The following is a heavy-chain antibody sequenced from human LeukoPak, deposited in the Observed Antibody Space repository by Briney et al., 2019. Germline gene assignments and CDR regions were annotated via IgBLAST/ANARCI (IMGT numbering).Heavy chain of an antibody. J-gene: IGHJ4*02. CDR3: ARGDYGGDYFDY. D-gene: IGHD4-23*01. Sequence: PGGSLRLSCEVSVFAFSDHYMSWIRQAPGKRLEWVSYISSGSTYTNYADSVEGRFTISRDNAKNSLYLQMNSLRAEDTAVYYCARGDYGGDYFDYWGQGTLVTVSS. V-gene: IGHV3-11*05. CDR2: ISSGSTYT. CDR1: VFAFSDHY.